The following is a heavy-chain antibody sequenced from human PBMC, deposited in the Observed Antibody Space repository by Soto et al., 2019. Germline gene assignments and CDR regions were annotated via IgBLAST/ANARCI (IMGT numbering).Heavy chain of an antibody. CDR1: GFTVSNNY. D-gene: IGHD1-1*01. CDR2: IYSGGAT. J-gene: IGHJ4*02. V-gene: IGHV3-66*01. CDR3: ARDGTYNWV. Sequence: EVQLVESGGGLVQPGGSLRLSCAASGFTVSNNYMRWVRQAPGKGLEWVSLIYSGGATYYPDSVKGRFTISRDNSKNTLYLQMNSRRAEDTAVDYCARDGTYNWVGGQGILVTVSS.